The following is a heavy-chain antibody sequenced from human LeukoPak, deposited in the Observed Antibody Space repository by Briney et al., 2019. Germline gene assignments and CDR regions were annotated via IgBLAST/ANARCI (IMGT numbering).Heavy chain of an antibody. J-gene: IGHJ4*02. V-gene: IGHV4-59*01. CDR1: GGSITSYY. CDR2: IYSSGSA. D-gene: IGHD5-12*01. Sequence: PSETLSLIYTVSGGSITSYYWGWLRQPPGKGLQWIAYIYSSGSAIYNPSLRSRVTISVDTSRKQLSLKLTSVTAADTAVYYCERAGVVATSYYFHFWGQGTLVTVSS. CDR3: ERAGVVATSYYFHF.